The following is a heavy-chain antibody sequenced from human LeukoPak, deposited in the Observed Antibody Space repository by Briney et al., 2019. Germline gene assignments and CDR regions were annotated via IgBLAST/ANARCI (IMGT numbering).Heavy chain of an antibody. CDR2: ISYDGSNK. V-gene: IGHV3-30-3*01. Sequence: PGRSLRLSCAASGFTFSSYAMHWVRQAPGKGLEWVAVISYDGSNKYYADSVKGRFTISRDNSKNTLYLQMNSLRAEDTAVYYCARFVVVTAIRAPTDYWGQGTLVTVSS. D-gene: IGHD2-21*02. CDR1: GFTFSSYA. J-gene: IGHJ4*02. CDR3: ARFVVVTAIRAPTDY.